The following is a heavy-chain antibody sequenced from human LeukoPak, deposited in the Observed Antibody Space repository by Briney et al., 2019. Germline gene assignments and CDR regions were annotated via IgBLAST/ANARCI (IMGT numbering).Heavy chain of an antibody. CDR2: IYYSGST. Sequence: PSEILSLTCTVSGGSISSYYWSWIRQPPGKGLEWIGYIYYSGSTNYNPSLKSRVTISVDTSKNQFSLKLSSVTAADTAVYYCARAAAGTFWFDPWGQGTLVTVSS. J-gene: IGHJ5*02. CDR3: ARAAAGTFWFDP. D-gene: IGHD6-13*01. V-gene: IGHV4-59*01. CDR1: GGSISSYY.